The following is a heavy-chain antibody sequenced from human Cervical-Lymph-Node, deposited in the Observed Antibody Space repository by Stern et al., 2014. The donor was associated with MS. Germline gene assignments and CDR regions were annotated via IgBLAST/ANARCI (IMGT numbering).Heavy chain of an antibody. V-gene: IGHV1-69*06. Sequence: VQLVESGAEVKKPGSSVKVSCKASGDTFSSYAINWVRQVPGQGLEWMGGIPPIFGTTNYAQKFQRRVTITADKSTNTAYMELMTLRSEDTAVYYCARGGGLVGYFDYWGQGTLVSVSS. CDR3: ARGGGLVGYFDY. CDR1: GDTFSSYA. J-gene: IGHJ4*02. D-gene: IGHD1-26*01. CDR2: IPPIFGTT.